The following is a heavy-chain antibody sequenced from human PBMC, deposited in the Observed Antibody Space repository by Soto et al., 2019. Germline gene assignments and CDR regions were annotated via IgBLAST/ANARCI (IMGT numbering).Heavy chain of an antibody. D-gene: IGHD6-25*01. CDR2: ISYDGSNK. CDR3: ADVPGSG. CDR1: GFTFSSYG. Sequence: QVQLVESGGGVVQPGRSLRLSCAASGFTFSSYGMHWVRQAPGKGLEWVAVISYDGSNKYYADSVKGRFTISRDNSKNPLYLQMKSRRAEDTAVYYCADVPGSGWGQGTLVTVSS. J-gene: IGHJ4*02. V-gene: IGHV3-30*03.